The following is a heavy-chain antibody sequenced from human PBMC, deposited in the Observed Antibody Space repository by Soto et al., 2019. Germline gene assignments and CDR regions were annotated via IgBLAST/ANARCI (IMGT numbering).Heavy chain of an antibody. CDR1: GGSISSGGYY. CDR3: AREIVAGGGAEYYFDY. Sequence: QVQLQESGPGLVKPSQTLSLTCTVSGGSISSGGYYWSWIRQHPGKGLEWIGYIYYSGSTYYNPSLKSRVTISVDTSKNQFSLKLSAVTAADTAVYYCAREIVAGGGAEYYFDYWGQGTLVTVSS. D-gene: IGHD3-16*01. CDR2: IYYSGST. J-gene: IGHJ4*02. V-gene: IGHV4-31*03.